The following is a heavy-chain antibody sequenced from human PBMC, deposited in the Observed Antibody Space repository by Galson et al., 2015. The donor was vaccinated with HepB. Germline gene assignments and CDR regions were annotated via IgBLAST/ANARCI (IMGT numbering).Heavy chain of an antibody. J-gene: IGHJ6*02. V-gene: IGHV4-59*01. CDR2: IYYNGST. CDR1: GGSISSYY. CDR3: ARDGGYGDYGGPWLRGTNYYYGMDV. D-gene: IGHD4-17*01. Sequence: LSLTCTVSGGSISSYYWSWIRQPPGKGLEWIGYIYYNGSTNYNPSLKSRVTISVDTSKNQFSLKLSSVTAADTAVYYCARDGGYGDYGGPWLRGTNYYYGMDVWGQGTTVTVSS.